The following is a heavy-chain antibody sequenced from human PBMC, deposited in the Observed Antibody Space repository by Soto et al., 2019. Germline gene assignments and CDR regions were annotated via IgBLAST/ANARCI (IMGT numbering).Heavy chain of an antibody. CDR1: GFTFSSYA. Sequence: PGGSLRLSCAASGFTFSSYAMSWVRQAPGKGLEWVSAISGSGGSTYYADYVKGRFTISRDNSKNTLYLQMNSLRAEDTAVYYCAAEDYDFWSGSIPSYYFDYWGQGTLVTVSS. V-gene: IGHV3-23*01. D-gene: IGHD3-3*01. CDR2: ISGSGGST. CDR3: AAEDYDFWSGSIPSYYFDY. J-gene: IGHJ4*02.